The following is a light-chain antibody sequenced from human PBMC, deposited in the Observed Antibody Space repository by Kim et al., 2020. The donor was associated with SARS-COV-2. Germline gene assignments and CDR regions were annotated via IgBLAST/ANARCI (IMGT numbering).Light chain of an antibody. Sequence: SSELTRDPAVSVALGQTVRITCQGDTLRIYYASWYQQKPGQAPILVIYGKNNRPSGIPDRFSGSNSGNTASLTITGAQAEDEADYYCHSRDSSGNHVLFG. CDR1: TLRIYY. CDR2: GKN. CDR3: HSRDSSGNHVL. V-gene: IGLV3-19*01. J-gene: IGLJ2*01.